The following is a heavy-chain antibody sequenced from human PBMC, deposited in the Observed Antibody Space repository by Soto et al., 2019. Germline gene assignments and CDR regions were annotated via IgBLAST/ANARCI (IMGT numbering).Heavy chain of an antibody. J-gene: IGHJ3*02. CDR1: GFTFSSYS. V-gene: IGHV3-21*01. CDR2: ISSSSSYI. Sequence: PGGSLRLSCAASGFTFSSYSMNWVRQAPGKGLEWVSSISSSSSYIYYADSVKGRFTISRDNAKNSLYLQMNSLRAEDTAVYYCARDEDGNHDAFDIWGQGTVVTVSS. D-gene: IGHD4-17*01. CDR3: ARDEDGNHDAFDI.